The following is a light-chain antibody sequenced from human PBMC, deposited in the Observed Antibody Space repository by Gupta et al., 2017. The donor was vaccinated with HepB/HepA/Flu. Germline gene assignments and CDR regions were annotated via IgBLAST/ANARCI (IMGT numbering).Light chain of an antibody. CDR3: SSCDGSYIYVI. Sequence: QSPLTTPRPMSASRGTPATLSCAVTNRAVGEYTYVSWYQHQSGKAPKLMIYDFNKRASGVPERFSGSKSGTTAALTITGLQPEDEADYFCSSCDGSYIYVIFGGGTKLTVL. CDR1: NRAVGEYTY. J-gene: IGLJ2*01. V-gene: IGLV2-11*01. CDR2: DFN.